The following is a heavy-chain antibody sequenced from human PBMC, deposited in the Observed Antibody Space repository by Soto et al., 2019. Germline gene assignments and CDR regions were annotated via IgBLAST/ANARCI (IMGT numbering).Heavy chain of an antibody. CDR2: ISGSGGGT. Sequence: PGGSLRLSCAASGFTFGSYAMNWVRQAPGKGLEWVSGISGSGGGTYYADSVKRRFTISRDNSKNTLYLQMNSLRAEDTAVYSCVSGSLRSIQLGYFAYWGQGSLVTVSS. D-gene: IGHD1-1*01. V-gene: IGHV3-23*01. CDR3: VSGSLRSIQLGYFAY. J-gene: IGHJ4*02. CDR1: GFTFGSYA.